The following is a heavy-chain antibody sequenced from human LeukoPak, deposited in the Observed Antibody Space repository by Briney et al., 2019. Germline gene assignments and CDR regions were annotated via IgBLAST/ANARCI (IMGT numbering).Heavy chain of an antibody. CDR1: GGSISSSSYY. CDR3: ARDGSYDYVWGSYRSDAFDI. Sequence: SETLSLTCTVSGGSISSSSYYWGWIRQPPGKGLEWIGSIYYSGSTYYNPSLKSRVTISVDTSKNQFSLKLSSVTAADTAVYYCARDGSYDYVWGSYRSDAFDIWGQGTMVTVSS. J-gene: IGHJ3*02. D-gene: IGHD3-16*02. V-gene: IGHV4-39*07. CDR2: IYYSGST.